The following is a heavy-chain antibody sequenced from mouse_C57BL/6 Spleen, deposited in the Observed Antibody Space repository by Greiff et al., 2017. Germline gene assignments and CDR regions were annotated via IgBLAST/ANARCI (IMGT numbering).Heavy chain of an antibody. CDR3: ARRGALTGDWYFDV. Sequence: VQLQQPGAELVRPGSSVKLSCKASGYTFTSYWMDWVKQRPGQGLEWIGNIYPSDSETHYNQKFKDKATLTVDKSSSTAYMQLSSLTSEDSAVYYCARRGALTGDWYFDVWGTGTTVTVSS. J-gene: IGHJ1*03. V-gene: IGHV1-61*01. D-gene: IGHD4-1*01. CDR1: GYTFTSYW. CDR2: IYPSDSET.